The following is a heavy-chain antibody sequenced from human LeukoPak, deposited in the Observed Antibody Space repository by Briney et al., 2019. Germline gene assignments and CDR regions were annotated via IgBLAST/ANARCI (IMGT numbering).Heavy chain of an antibody. J-gene: IGHJ4*02. Sequence: ASVKVSCKASGYTFTSYCMHWVRQAPGQGLEWMGIINPSGGSTSYAQKFQGRVTMTRDMSTSTVYMELSSLRSEDTAVYYCARVGYSSGPRDYWGQGTLVTVSS. CDR2: INPSGGST. V-gene: IGHV1-46*01. CDR1: GYTFTSYC. D-gene: IGHD5-18*01. CDR3: ARVGYSSGPRDY.